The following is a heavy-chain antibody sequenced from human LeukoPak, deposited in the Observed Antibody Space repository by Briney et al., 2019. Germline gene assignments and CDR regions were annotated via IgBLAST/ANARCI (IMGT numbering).Heavy chain of an antibody. Sequence: QPGGSLRLSCAASGFTFSSYEMNWVRQAPGKGLEWVSYISSSGSTIYYADSVKGRFTISRDNAKNSLYPQMNSLRAEDTAVYYCAAYYYDSSGYYYWGQGTLVTVSS. CDR2: ISSSGSTI. CDR1: GFTFSSYE. J-gene: IGHJ4*02. D-gene: IGHD3-22*01. CDR3: AAYYYDSSGYYY. V-gene: IGHV3-48*03.